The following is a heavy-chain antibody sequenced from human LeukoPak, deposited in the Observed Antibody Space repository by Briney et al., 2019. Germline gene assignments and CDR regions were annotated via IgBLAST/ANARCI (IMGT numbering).Heavy chain of an antibody. CDR1: GGSISSSSYY. CDR2: IYYSGST. CDR3: ASSVGYYYYYMDV. V-gene: IGHV4-39*01. J-gene: IGHJ6*03. D-gene: IGHD3-10*01. Sequence: ETLSLTCTVSGGSISSSSYYWGWIRQPPGKGLEWIGSIYYSGSTYYNPSLKSRVTISVDTSKNQFSLKLSSVTAADTAVYYCASSVGYYYYYMDVWGKGTTVTISS.